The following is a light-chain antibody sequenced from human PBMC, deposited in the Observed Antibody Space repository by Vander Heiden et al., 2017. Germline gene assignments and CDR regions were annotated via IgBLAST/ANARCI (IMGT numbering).Light chain of an antibody. CDR1: QSVSSSY. CDR3: QQYGSSPPFT. V-gene: IGKV3-20*01. J-gene: IGKJ3*01. Sequence: EIVLTQSPGTLSCSPGERATLPCRASQSVSSSYLAWYQQKPGQTPRLLIYAASSRATGIPDRFSGSRSGTDFTLTISRLEPEDFAVYYCQQYGSSPPFTFGPGTKVDIK. CDR2: AAS.